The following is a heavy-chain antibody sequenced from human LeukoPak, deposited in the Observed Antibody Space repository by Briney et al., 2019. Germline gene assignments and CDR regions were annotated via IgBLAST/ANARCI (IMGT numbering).Heavy chain of an antibody. Sequence: GGSLRLSCAASGFTFRSYWMHWVRQAPGKGLEWVSAISGSGGSTYYADCVKGRFTISRDHSTNTLYLQMNGLRAEDTAVYYCAKGAIAAYFAYWGQGTLVTVSS. D-gene: IGHD6-13*01. CDR2: ISGSGGST. V-gene: IGHV3-23*01. CDR3: AKGAIAAYFAY. J-gene: IGHJ4*02. CDR1: GFTFRSYW.